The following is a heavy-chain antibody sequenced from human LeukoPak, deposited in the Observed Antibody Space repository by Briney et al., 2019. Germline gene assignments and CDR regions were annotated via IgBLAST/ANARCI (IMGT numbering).Heavy chain of an antibody. D-gene: IGHD3-10*01. CDR1: GFIFSNYW. V-gene: IGHV3-7*01. J-gene: IGHJ4*02. CDR3: ARDGSGSCFDF. Sequence: GGSLRLSCAASGFIFSNYWMSWVRQAPGKGLEWVANIKQDGSEKYYVDSVKGRFTVSRDNAKNSLYLQMNSLRAEDTAVYYCARDGSGSCFDFCGQGTLVTVSS. CDR2: IKQDGSEK.